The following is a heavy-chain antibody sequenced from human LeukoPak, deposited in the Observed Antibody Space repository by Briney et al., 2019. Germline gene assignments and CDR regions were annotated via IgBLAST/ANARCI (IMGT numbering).Heavy chain of an antibody. D-gene: IGHD6-6*01. Sequence: SETLSLTCTVSGGSISSYYWSWIRQPPGKGLQWIGYIYYTGNTNYNPSLKSRITISVDTSKNQFSLKLSSVTAADTAFYYCARSASSSSRSAFDIWGQGTMVTVSS. V-gene: IGHV4-59*01. J-gene: IGHJ3*02. CDR1: GGSISSYY. CDR2: IYYTGNT. CDR3: ARSASSSSRSAFDI.